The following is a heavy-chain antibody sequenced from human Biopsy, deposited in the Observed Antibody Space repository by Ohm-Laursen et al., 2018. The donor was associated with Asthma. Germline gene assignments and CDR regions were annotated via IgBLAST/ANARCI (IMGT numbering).Heavy chain of an antibody. Sequence: SDTLSLTCLMYGLSSSGYYWTWIRQPPGKGLEWIGESDHRGNTNTNPTLKSRVTISKDKSANEFSVKMRSVTAADTAIYYCARGPEWSGLDIWGQGTTVTVSS. V-gene: IGHV4-34*01. J-gene: IGHJ6*02. CDR2: SDHRGNT. CDR3: ARGPEWSGLDI. CDR1: GLSSSGYY. D-gene: IGHD3-3*01.